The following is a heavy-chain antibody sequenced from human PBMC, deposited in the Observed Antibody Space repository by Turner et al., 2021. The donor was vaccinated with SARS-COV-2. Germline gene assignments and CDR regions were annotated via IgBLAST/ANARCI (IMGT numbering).Heavy chain of an antibody. J-gene: IGHJ6*02. Sequence: QLQLQESGPGLVKPSETLSLTCTVSGGSITGSSYCWGWIRQPLGKGLEWIGNIYYSGSTYYNPSLKSRVTIAVDTSNNQFSLKLSSVTAADTAVYYCARLMDTAMDYYGMDVWGQGTTVTVSS. CDR2: IYYSGST. V-gene: IGHV4-39*01. CDR3: ARLMDTAMDYYGMDV. CDR1: GGSITGSSYC. D-gene: IGHD5-18*01.